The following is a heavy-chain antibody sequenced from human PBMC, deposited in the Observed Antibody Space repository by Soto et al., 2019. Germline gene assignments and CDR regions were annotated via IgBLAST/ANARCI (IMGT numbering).Heavy chain of an antibody. J-gene: IGHJ5*02. V-gene: IGHV4-30-4*01. CDR2: IYYSGST. CDR3: ARDSLLNLGSSGDNWFDP. CDR1: GGSISSGDYY. D-gene: IGHD6-6*01. Sequence: KPSETLSLTCTVSGGSISSGDYYWSWIRQPPGKGLEWIGYIYYSGSTYYNPSLKSRVTISVDTSKNQFSLKLSSVTAADTAVYYCARDSLLNLGSSGDNWFDPWGQGTLVTVST.